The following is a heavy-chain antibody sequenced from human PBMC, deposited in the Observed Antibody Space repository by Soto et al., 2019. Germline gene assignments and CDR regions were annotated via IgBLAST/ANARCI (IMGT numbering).Heavy chain of an antibody. V-gene: IGHV1-18*01. D-gene: IGHD3-16*01. CDR2: INAYNGNT. CDR1: GYSFTRYG. J-gene: IGHJ6*02. Sequence: QVQLVQSGAEVKNPGASVKVSCKASGYSFTRYGIGWARQAPGQGLEWMGWINAYNGNTNYAQNLQGSLTLTTVTSTTTAYMELRSLRSNDTAIYYCAMVDVYVTTSPQDVWGQGTTVTVSS. CDR3: AMVDVYVTTSPQDV.